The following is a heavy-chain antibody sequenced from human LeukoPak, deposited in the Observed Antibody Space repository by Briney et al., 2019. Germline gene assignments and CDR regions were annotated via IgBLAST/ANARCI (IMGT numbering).Heavy chain of an antibody. Sequence: SETLSLTCTVSGGSISSYYWSWIRQPPGKGLEWIGYIYYSGSTNYNPSLKSRVTISVDTSKNQFSLKLSSVTAADTAVYYCARDRGTMVRGRGYYYGMDVWGQGTTVTVSS. CDR2: IYYSGST. V-gene: IGHV4-59*01. CDR3: ARDRGTMVRGRGYYYGMDV. D-gene: IGHD3-10*01. J-gene: IGHJ6*02. CDR1: GGSISSYY.